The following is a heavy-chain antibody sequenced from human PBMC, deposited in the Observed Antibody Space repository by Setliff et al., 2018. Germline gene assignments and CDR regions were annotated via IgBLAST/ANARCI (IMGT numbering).Heavy chain of an antibody. V-gene: IGHV3-30*04. CDR1: GFLYSNNA. Sequence: PGGSLRLSCAASGFLYSNNAFHWVRQTPGKGLEWVAVISYDGTITHYVDSVKGRFSISRDNSQNTLYLQMNSLGPEDTALYYCASSSGGNYEAYFDYWGQGTLVTVSS. D-gene: IGHD2-15*01. J-gene: IGHJ4*02. CDR2: ISYDGTIT. CDR3: ASSSGGNYEAYFDY.